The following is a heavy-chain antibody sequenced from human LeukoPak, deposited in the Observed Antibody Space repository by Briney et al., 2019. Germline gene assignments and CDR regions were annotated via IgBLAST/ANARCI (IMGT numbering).Heavy chain of an antibody. CDR2: INPNSGGT. V-gene: IGHV1-2*02. D-gene: IGHD3-9*01. J-gene: IGHJ5*02. CDR1: GYTFTGYY. Sequence: ASVKVSCKASGYTFTGYYMHWVRQAPGQGLEWMGWINPNSGGTNYAQKFQGRVTMTRDTSISTAYMELSRLRSDDTAVYYCAAGYDILTSYSKNWFDPWGQGTLVTVSS. CDR3: AAGYDILTSYSKNWFDP.